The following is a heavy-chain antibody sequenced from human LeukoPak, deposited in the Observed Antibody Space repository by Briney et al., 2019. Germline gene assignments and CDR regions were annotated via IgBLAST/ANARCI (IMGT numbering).Heavy chain of an antibody. D-gene: IGHD1-1*01. CDR2: IVVGSDNT. Sequence: ASVKVSCKASGFTFTSSAIQWLRQTRGQRLEWIGWIVVGSDNTNYAQKFQERLTITRDMSTNTAYMELSSLRSEDTAVYYCAAGGNDLGFEIWAQGTMVTVSS. CDR3: AAGGNDLGFEI. J-gene: IGHJ3*02. CDR1: GFTFTSSA. V-gene: IGHV1-58*02.